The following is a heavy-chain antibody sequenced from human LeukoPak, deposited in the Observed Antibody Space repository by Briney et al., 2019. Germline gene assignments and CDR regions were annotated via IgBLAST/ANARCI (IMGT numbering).Heavy chain of an antibody. V-gene: IGHV3-23*01. J-gene: IGHJ4*02. CDR3: AKDGREGILWFGELFLDY. CDR1: GFTFSSYS. D-gene: IGHD3-10*01. Sequence: GGSLRLSCAASGFTFSSYSMNWVRQAPGKGLDWVSAISGSGQNTHYADSVKGRFIISKDNSKKTLDLQMNSLRAEDTAVYYCAKDGREGILWFGELFLDYWGQGTLVTVSS. CDR2: ISGSGQNT.